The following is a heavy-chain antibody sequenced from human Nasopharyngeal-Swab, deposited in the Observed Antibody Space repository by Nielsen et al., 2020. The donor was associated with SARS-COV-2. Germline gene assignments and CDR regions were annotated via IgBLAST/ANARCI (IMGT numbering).Heavy chain of an antibody. V-gene: IGHV3-23*01. J-gene: IGHJ4*02. CDR1: GFTFSDYA. Sequence: GGSLRLSCAASGFTFSDYAMSWVRQAPGKGLEWVSVIGGSGVTTYYAASVKGRFTIPRDNSKNTLYLQMNSLRAEDTAVYYCAKDDRITMISVVTIFDSWGQGTLVTVSS. CDR2: IGGSGVTT. CDR3: AKDDRITMISVVTIFDS. D-gene: IGHD3-22*01.